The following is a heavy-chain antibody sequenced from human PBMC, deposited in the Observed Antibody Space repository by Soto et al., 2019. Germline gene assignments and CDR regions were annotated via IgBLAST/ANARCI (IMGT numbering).Heavy chain of an antibody. CDR2: IMPIIGTA. CDR1: GGTFSSHV. J-gene: IGHJ4*02. D-gene: IGHD3-10*01. CDR3: ARDLEFRDGNISHLDY. Sequence: QVQLVQSGAEVKKPGSSVKVSCKASGGTFSSHVFNWVRQAPGQGLEWRGGIMPIIGTANYAQKFQGRVTITADESTSTAYMERSSLRSEDTAVYYCARDLEFRDGNISHLDYWGQGTLVTVSS. V-gene: IGHV1-69*01.